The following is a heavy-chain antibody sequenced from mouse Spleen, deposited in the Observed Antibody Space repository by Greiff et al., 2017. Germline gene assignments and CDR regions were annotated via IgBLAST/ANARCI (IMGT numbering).Heavy chain of an antibody. V-gene: IGHV2-9*02. CDR3: ARAITTVVENYFDY. CDR1: GFALTSYG. Sequence: QVQLQQSGPGLVAPSQSLSITCTVSGFALTSYGVHWVRQPPGKGLEWLGVIWAGGSTNYNSALMSRLSISKDNSKSQVFLKMNSLQTDDTAMYYCARAITTVVENYFDYWGQGTTLTVSS. J-gene: IGHJ2*01. CDR2: IWAGGST. D-gene: IGHD1-1*01.